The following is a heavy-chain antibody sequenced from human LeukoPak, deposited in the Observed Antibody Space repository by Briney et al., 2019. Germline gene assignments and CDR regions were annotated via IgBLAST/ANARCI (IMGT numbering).Heavy chain of an antibody. CDR3: AKDGAGTTGGTYFDY. V-gene: IGHV3-30-3*01. CDR1: GFTFSSYA. J-gene: IGHJ4*02. D-gene: IGHD1-1*01. Sequence: PGGSLRLSCAASGFTFSSYAMHWVRQAPGKGLEWVAVISYDGSNKYYADSVKGRFTISRDNSKNTLYLQMNSLRAEDTAVYYCAKDGAGTTGGTYFDYWGQGTLVTVSS. CDR2: ISYDGSNK.